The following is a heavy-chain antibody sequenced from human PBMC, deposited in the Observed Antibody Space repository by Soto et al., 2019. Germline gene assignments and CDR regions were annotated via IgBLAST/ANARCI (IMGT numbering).Heavy chain of an antibody. V-gene: IGHV3-30-3*01. CDR3: AKDGGGYNYGYVMLDKYYYGMDV. CDR2: ISYDGANK. Sequence: QVQLVESGGGVVQPGRSLRLSCAASGFTFSTYAIHWVRQAPGKGLEWVAVISYDGANKYFADSVRGRFTISRDNSQNTLFLQVSGLRAEDTAVYYCAKDGGGYNYGYVMLDKYYYGMDVWGQGTTVTVSS. J-gene: IGHJ6*02. D-gene: IGHD5-18*01. CDR1: GFTFSTYA.